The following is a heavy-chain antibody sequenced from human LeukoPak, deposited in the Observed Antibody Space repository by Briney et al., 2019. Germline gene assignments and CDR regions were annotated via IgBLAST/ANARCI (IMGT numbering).Heavy chain of an antibody. Sequence: GGSLRLSCAASGFTVSGNYMSWVRQAPGKGLEWVSLIYTGGSTYYADSVKGRFTISRDNSKNTLYLQMNSLRAEDTAVYYCAKEGEDIVVVPAAIGYYYMDVWGKGTTVTVSS. CDR2: IYTGGST. D-gene: IGHD2-2*02. CDR1: GFTVSGNY. V-gene: IGHV3-53*01. CDR3: AKEGEDIVVVPAAIGYYYMDV. J-gene: IGHJ6*03.